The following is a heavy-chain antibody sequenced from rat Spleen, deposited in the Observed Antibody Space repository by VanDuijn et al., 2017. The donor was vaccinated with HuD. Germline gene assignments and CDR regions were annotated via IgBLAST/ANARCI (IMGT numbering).Heavy chain of an antibody. V-gene: IGHV5S10*01. CDR1: GFTFSDYN. J-gene: IGHJ2*01. Sequence: EVQLVESGGGLVQPGRSLKLSCAASGFTFSDYNMAWVRQAPKKGLEWVATIIYDGSRTYYRDSVKGRFTISRDNAKSTLYLQMDSLRSEDTATYYCTTGYYYYSGYFDYWGQGVMVTVSS. D-gene: IGHD1-1*01. CDR3: TTGYYYYSGYFDY. CDR2: IIYDGSRT.